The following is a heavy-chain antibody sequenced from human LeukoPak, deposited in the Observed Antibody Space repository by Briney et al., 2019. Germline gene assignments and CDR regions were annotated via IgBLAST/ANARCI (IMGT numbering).Heavy chain of an antibody. CDR2: INPNSGGT. Sequence: ASVKVSCKASGYTFTGYYMHWVRQAPGQGLEWMGWINPNSGGTNYAQKFQGWVTMTRDTSISTAYMELSRLRSDDTAVYYCARDRLYSGYDSGYYYGMDVWGQGTTVTVSS. CDR3: ARDRLYSGYDSGYYYGMDV. D-gene: IGHD5-12*01. V-gene: IGHV1-2*04. CDR1: GYTFTGYY. J-gene: IGHJ6*02.